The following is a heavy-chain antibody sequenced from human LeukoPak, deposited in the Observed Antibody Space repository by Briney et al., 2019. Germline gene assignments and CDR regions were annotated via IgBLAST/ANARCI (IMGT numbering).Heavy chain of an antibody. D-gene: IGHD5-18*01. Sequence: SETLSLTCTVSGYSLSSGYYWGWIRQPPGKGLGWIGSIYHSGSTYYNPSLKGRVTISVDTSKNQFSLKLSSVTAADTAVYYCARDARYSYGLYYFDYWGQGTLVTVSS. CDR1: GYSLSSGYY. CDR2: IYHSGST. CDR3: ARDARYSYGLYYFDY. V-gene: IGHV4-38-2*02. J-gene: IGHJ4*02.